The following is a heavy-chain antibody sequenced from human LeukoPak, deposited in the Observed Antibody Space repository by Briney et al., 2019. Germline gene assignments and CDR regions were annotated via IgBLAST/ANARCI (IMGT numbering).Heavy chain of an antibody. CDR3: AKEEGWGVNVFDY. CDR2: VRYDGSNQ. D-gene: IGHD3-10*01. V-gene: IGHV3-30*02. CDR1: GFIFSKYG. Sequence: GGSLRLSCAASGFIFSKYGMHWVSQAPGKGLEWVTFVRYDGSNQYYADSVKGRFTISRDNSKNTVYLQMDSLTGDDTAAYYCAKEEGWGVNVFDYWGQGALVTVSS. J-gene: IGHJ4*02.